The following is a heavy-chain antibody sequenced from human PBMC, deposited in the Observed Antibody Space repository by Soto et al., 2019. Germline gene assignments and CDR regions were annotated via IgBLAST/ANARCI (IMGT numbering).Heavy chain of an antibody. CDR1: GFTFSSYA. CDR2: ISYDGSNK. CDR3: ARDSRPGIAVAAPAGYFDY. Sequence: QVQLVESGGGVVQPGRSLRLSCAASGFTFSSYAMHWVRQAPGKGLEWVAVISYDGSNKYYADSVKGRFTISRDNSKNTLYLQMNSLRAEDTAVYYCARDSRPGIAVAAPAGYFDYWGQGTLVTVSS. J-gene: IGHJ4*02. D-gene: IGHD6-19*01. V-gene: IGHV3-30-3*01.